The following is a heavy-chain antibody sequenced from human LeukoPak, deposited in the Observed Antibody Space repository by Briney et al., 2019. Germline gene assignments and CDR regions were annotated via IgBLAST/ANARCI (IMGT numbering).Heavy chain of an antibody. CDR3: ARTILEYYYDSNGRYYFDY. J-gene: IGHJ4*02. D-gene: IGHD3-22*01. CDR2: IYYSGST. Sequence: SEALSLTCTVSGGSLSSFYWSWIRQPPGKGLEWIGYIYYSGSTNYNPSLESRVTISVDTSKNQFSLKLSSVTAADTAVYYCARTILEYYYDSNGRYYFDYWGQGTLVTVSS. V-gene: IGHV4-59*01. CDR1: GGSLSSFY.